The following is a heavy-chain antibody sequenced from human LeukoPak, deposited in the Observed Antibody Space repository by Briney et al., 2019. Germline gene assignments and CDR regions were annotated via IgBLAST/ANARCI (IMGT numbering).Heavy chain of an antibody. J-gene: IGHJ4*02. Sequence: GASVKVSCKASGYTFTSYYMHWVRQAPGQGLEWMGIINPSGGSTSYAQKFPGRVTMTRDTSTSTVYMELSSLRSEDTAVYYCARDDTPTTTVVTRLFDYWGQGTLVTVSS. CDR3: ARDDTPTTTVVTRLFDY. CDR1: GYTFTSYY. D-gene: IGHD4-23*01. V-gene: IGHV1-46*01. CDR2: INPSGGST.